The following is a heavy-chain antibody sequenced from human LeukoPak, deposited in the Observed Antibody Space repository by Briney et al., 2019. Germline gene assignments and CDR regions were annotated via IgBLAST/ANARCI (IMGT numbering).Heavy chain of an antibody. J-gene: IGHJ6*02. D-gene: IGHD2-21*01. V-gene: IGHV3-53*01. CDR1: GFTVSSNY. CDR3: ARDIHYYYGMDV. CDR2: IYSGGST. Sequence: GGSLRLSCAASGFTVSSNYMSWVRQAPGKGLEWVSVIYSGGSTYYADSVKGRFTISRDNSKNTLYLQMNSLRAEDTAVYYCARDIHYYYGMDVWGQGTTVTVSS.